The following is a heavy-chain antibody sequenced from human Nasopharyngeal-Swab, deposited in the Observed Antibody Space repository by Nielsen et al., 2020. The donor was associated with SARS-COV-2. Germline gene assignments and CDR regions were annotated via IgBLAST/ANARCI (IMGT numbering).Heavy chain of an antibody. D-gene: IGHD2-21*02. V-gene: IGHV3-30*03. J-gene: IGHJ4*02. Sequence: GESLKISCAASGFTFSSYGMHWVRQAPGKGLEWVAVISYDGSNKYYADSVKGRFTISRDNSKNTLYLQMNSLRAEDTAVYYCARGHNTYCGGDCYSLAHDYWGQGTLVTVSS. CDR1: GFTFSSYG. CDR2: ISYDGSNK. CDR3: ARGHNTYCGGDCYSLAHDY.